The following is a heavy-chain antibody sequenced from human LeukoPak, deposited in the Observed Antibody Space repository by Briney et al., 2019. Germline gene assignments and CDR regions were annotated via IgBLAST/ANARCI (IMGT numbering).Heavy chain of an antibody. Sequence: PGGSLRLSCAASGFTFSSYAMSWVRQAPGKGLEWVSAISGSGGSTYYADSVKGRFTISRDNSKNTLYQQTNSLRAEDTAVYYCAKGGYNSALGGYWGQGTLVTVSS. CDR2: ISGSGGST. J-gene: IGHJ4*02. CDR3: AKGGYNSALGGY. V-gene: IGHV3-23*01. D-gene: IGHD5-24*01. CDR1: GFTFSSYA.